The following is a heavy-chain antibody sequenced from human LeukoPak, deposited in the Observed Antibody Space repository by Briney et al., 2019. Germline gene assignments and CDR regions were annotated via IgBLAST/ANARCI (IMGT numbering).Heavy chain of an antibody. CDR1: DGSHRSYY. J-gene: IGHJ4*02. V-gene: IGHV4-4*07. CDR3: ARGTTGY. Sequence: SETLSLTCNVSDGSHRSYYWSWIRQSAGKRLEWIGRMYVDGSAKYNPSFKSRVTMSVDTSKNQFSLKLSSVTAADTAVYYCARGTTGYWGQGTLVTVSS. CDR2: MYVDGSA. D-gene: IGHD1-1*01.